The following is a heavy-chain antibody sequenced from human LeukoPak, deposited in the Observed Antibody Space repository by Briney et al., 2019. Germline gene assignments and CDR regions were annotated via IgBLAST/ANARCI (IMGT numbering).Heavy chain of an antibody. D-gene: IGHD2-2*01. V-gene: IGHV4-59*01. Sequence: SETLSLTCTVSGGSIGSYYWSWIRQPPGKGLEWIGYIYYSGSTNYNPSLKSRVTISVDTSKNQFSLKLSSVTAADTAVYYCARYLGYCSSTSCFYYFDYWGQGTLVTVSS. CDR3: ARYLGYCSSTSCFYYFDY. CDR1: GGSIGSYY. J-gene: IGHJ4*02. CDR2: IYYSGST.